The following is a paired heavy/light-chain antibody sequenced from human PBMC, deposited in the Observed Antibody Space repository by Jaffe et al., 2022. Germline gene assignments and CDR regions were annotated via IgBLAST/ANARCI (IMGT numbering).Heavy chain of an antibody. CDR2: VYHSGAT. J-gene: IGHJ1*01. CDR1: GVSLSSSNW. V-gene: IGHV4-4*02. CDR3: VQRTSGHWSKFFQQ. Sequence: QVQLRQSGPGLVKPSGTLSLKCVVSGVSLSSSNWWSWIRQSPGQGPEWIGEVYHSGATNYNPSLRSRLTISIDNSKNQFSLQMTSMTAADTAVYYCVQRTSGHWSKFFQQWGQGTLVIVSS. D-gene: IGHD2-21*02.
Light chain of an antibody. CDR1: ETISNY. CDR3: QQSYSAPYI. J-gene: IGKJ2*01. V-gene: IGKV1-39*01. Sequence: DIQVTQSPNSLSASVGDRVTITCRTSETISNYVNWYQQKPGEALRLLIYAASTLASGVPSRFSGSGSGTDFTLSISSLQPEDFATYYCQQSYSAPYIFGQGTKLEVK. CDR2: AAS.